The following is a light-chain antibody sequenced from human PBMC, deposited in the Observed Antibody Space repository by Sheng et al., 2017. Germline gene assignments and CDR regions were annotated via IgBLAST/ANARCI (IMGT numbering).Light chain of an antibody. J-gene: IGLJ2*01. CDR3: CSYAGSSTFVV. CDR1: SSDIGGYNY. Sequence: QSALTQPASVSGSPGQSITISCTGISSDIGGYNYVSWYQQHPGNAPRLIIYAVSNRPSGISNRFSASKSGNTASLTIAGLQAEDEADYYCCSYAGSSTFVVFGGGTKLTVL. V-gene: IGLV2-14*03. CDR2: AVS.